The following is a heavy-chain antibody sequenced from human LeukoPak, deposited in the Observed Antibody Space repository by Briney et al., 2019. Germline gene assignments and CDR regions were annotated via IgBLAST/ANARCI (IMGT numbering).Heavy chain of an antibody. Sequence: GRSLRLSCAASGFTFSSYGMHWVRQAPGKGLEWVAVIWYDGSNKYYADSVKGRFTISRDNSKNTLYLQMNSLRAEDTAVYYCAKDTPQWELRFGFDYWGQGTLVTVSS. CDR3: AKDTPQWELRFGFDY. CDR2: IWYDGSNK. D-gene: IGHD1-26*01. CDR1: GFTFSSYG. J-gene: IGHJ4*02. V-gene: IGHV3-33*06.